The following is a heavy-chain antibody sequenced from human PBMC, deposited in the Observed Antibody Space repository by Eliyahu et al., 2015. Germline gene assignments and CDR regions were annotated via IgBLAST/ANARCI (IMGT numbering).Heavy chain of an antibody. D-gene: IGHD6-19*01. Sequence: EVQLVESGGGLVQPGGSLRXXCAASGFTFXSYWXHXVRQAPGKGLGWVSRXNSDGSSTSYADSVKGRFTISRDNAKNTLYLQMNSLRAEDTAVYYCARVKVVVAVAPAAFDIWSQGTMVTVSS. CDR1: GFTFXSYW. CDR2: XNSDGSST. J-gene: IGHJ3*02. CDR3: ARVKVVVAVAPAAFDI. V-gene: IGHV3-74*01.